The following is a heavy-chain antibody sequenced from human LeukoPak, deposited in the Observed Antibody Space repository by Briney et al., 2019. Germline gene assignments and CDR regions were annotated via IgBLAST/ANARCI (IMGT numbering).Heavy chain of an antibody. CDR3: ARDGLSIVAAGTPIISFDY. D-gene: IGHD6-13*01. CDR1: GFTVSSNY. J-gene: IGHJ4*02. Sequence: GGSLRLSCAASGFTVSSNYMSWVRQAPGKGLEWVSSISSSSSYIYYADSVKGRFTISRDNAKNSLYLQMNSLRAEDTAVYYCARDGLSIVAAGTPIISFDYWGQGTLVTVSS. CDR2: ISSSSSYI. V-gene: IGHV3-21*01.